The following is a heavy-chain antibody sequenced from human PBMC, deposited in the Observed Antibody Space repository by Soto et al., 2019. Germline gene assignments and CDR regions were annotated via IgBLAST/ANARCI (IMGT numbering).Heavy chain of an antibody. D-gene: IGHD5-18*01. CDR1: GFNFSFYA. CDR2: ISFDGNNI. V-gene: IGHV3-30-3*01. J-gene: IGHJ4*02. Sequence: GGSLRLSCASSGFNFSFYAMHWVRQTPGKGLEWVAVISFDGNNIYYADSVRGRFTISRDSSSSMLYLQMNNLKPEDSAIYYCARARRDTFNIHRFDYWGQGNLVTVSS. CDR3: ARARRDTFNIHRFDY.